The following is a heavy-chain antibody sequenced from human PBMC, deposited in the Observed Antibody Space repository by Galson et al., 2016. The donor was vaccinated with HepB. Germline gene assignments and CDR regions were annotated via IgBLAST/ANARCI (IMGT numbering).Heavy chain of an antibody. D-gene: IGHD3-10*01. CDR3: ARRSDDAYGSGSLDY. V-gene: IGHV4-59*08. CDR1: GGSMRSYY. Sequence: SETLSLTCTVSGGSMRSYYWTWIRQSPGKGLEFLGYIYYSGLTYYNPSLQSRVTISIDMSKNQFSLRLSSVIAADTAVYYCARRSDDAYGSGSLDYWGQGALVTVSS. CDR2: IYYSGLT. J-gene: IGHJ4*02.